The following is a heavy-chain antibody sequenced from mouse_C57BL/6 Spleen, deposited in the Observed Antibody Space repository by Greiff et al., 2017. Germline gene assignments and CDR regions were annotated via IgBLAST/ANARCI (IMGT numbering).Heavy chain of an antibody. J-gene: IGHJ1*03. CDR1: GYTFTSYW. V-gene: IGHV1-52*01. CDR3: ARLYDYDWYFDV. Sequence: QVQLQQPGAELVRPGSSVKLSCKASGYTFTSYWMHWVKQRPIQGLEWIGNIDPSDSETHYNQKFKDKATLTVDKSSSTAYMQLSSLTSEDSAVYYCARLYDYDWYFDVWGTGTTVTGSS. CDR2: IDPSDSET. D-gene: IGHD2-4*01.